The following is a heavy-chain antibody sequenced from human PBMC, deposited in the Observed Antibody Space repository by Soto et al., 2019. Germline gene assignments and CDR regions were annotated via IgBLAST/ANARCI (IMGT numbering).Heavy chain of an antibody. V-gene: IGHV4-34*01. Sequence: PSETLSLTCAVYGGSFSGYYWSWIRQPPGKGLEWIGEINHSGSTNYNPSLKSRVTISVDTSKNQFSLKLSSVTAADTAVYYCARDFRMYYYDSNLDAFDIWGQGTMVTVSS. CDR2: INHSGST. CDR1: GGSFSGYY. D-gene: IGHD3-22*01. CDR3: ARDFRMYYYDSNLDAFDI. J-gene: IGHJ3*02.